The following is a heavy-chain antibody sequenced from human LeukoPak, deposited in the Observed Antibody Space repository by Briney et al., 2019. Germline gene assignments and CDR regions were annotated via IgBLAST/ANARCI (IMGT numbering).Heavy chain of an antibody. D-gene: IGHD2-15*01. V-gene: IGHV4-39*01. CDR3: ATKVGSCSGGSCAKFDY. J-gene: IGHJ4*02. Sequence: SETLSLTCTVSGGSISSNTYYWGWIRQPPGTGLEWIGSIYYSGSTYYNPSLKSRVTISVDTSKNQFSLKLSSVTAADTAVYYCATKVGSCSGGSCAKFDYWGQETLVTVSS. CDR2: IYYSGST. CDR1: GGSISSNTYY.